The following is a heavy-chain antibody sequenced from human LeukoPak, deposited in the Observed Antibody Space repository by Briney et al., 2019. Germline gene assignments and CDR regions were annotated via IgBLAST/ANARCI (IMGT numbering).Heavy chain of an antibody. D-gene: IGHD1-26*01. J-gene: IGHJ4*02. Sequence: ASVKVSCKASGGTFSSYAISWVRQAPEQGLEWMGGIIPIFGTANYAQKFQGRVTITTDESTSTAYMELSSLRSEDTAVYYCARGSGSYDGGFDYWGQGTLVTVSS. CDR3: ARGSGSYDGGFDY. CDR1: GGTFSSYA. V-gene: IGHV1-69*05. CDR2: IIPIFGTA.